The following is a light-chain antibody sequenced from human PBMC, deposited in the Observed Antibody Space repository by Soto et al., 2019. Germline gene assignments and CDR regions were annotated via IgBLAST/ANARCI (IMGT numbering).Light chain of an antibody. J-gene: IGLJ1*01. V-gene: IGLV1-47*01. CDR3: AAWDDTVRSYV. Sequence: QSVLTQPPSVSGTPGQXVTISCSGGISNIATNYVHWFQQLPGTAPKVLSNRDNQRPSGVPDRFSGSKSGTSASLAISGLRSEDEAEYYCAAWDDTVRSYVFGTGTKLTVL. CDR2: RDN. CDR1: ISNIATNY.